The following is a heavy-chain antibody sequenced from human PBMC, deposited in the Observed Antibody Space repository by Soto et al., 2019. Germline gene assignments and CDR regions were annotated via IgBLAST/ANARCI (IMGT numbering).Heavy chain of an antibody. CDR3: GSQRARRFTISPMDG. CDR1: GGSISSYY. Sequence: PSESLSLTCTVSGGSISSYYLSWIRQPPGKGLEWIGYINYSGSTNYNPSLKSRVTISVDTTKNQFSLKLSSVTAADTAVYYCGSQRARRFTISPMDGWGQGTTVTVAS. CDR2: INYSGST. D-gene: IGHD3-3*01. V-gene: IGHV4-59*01. J-gene: IGHJ6*02.